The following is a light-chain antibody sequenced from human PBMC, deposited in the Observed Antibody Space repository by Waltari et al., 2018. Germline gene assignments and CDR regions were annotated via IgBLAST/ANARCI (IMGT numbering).Light chain of an antibody. Sequence: DIVMTQSPDSLAVSLGERATINCRSSQSLLFTSNNKNYLSWYQKKAGQPPRLLLYWASTRESGVPDRFSGGGSGTEFTLSISSLHAEDVAVYYCQQYYNTPLTFGGGTKVDI. V-gene: IGKV4-1*01. CDR3: QQYYNTPLT. J-gene: IGKJ4*01. CDR2: WAS. CDR1: QSLLFTSNNKNY.